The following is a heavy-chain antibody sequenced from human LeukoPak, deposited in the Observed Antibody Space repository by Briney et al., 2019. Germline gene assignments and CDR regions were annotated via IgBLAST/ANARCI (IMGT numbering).Heavy chain of an antibody. CDR3: ARHSSWTMVRGNFGY. D-gene: IGHD3-10*01. CDR2: IYSGGNT. CDR1: GFTVSSNS. J-gene: IGHJ4*02. V-gene: IGHV3-66*04. Sequence: PGGSLRLSCTVSGFTVSSNSMSWVRQAPGKGLEWVSFIYSGGNTHYSDSVKGRFTISRDNSKNTLYLQMNSLRAEDTAVYYCARHSSWTMVRGNFGYWGQGTLVTVSS.